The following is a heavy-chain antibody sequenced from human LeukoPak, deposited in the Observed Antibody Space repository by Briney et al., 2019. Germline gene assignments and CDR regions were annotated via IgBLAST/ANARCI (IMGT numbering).Heavy chain of an antibody. CDR1: SGSISSSPYY. D-gene: IGHD3-10*01. Sequence: SETLSLTCTVSSGSISSSPYYWGWIRQSPGKGLEWIGTIYYSGSTYYNPSLKSRVTISVDTSKNQFSLKLSSVTAADTAMYYCARNRYYYGSGSYGVPNWFDPWGQGTLVTVSS. CDR2: IYYSGST. J-gene: IGHJ5*02. CDR3: ARNRYYYGSGSYGVPNWFDP. V-gene: IGHV4-39*01.